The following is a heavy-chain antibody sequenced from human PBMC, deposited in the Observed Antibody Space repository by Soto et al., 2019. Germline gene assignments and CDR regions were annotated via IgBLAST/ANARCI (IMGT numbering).Heavy chain of an antibody. Sequence: ASVKVSCKASGYTFTSYGISWARQAPGQGLEWMGWISAYNGNTNYAQKLQGRVTMTTDTSTSTAYMELRSLRSDDTAVYYCARGRPNYYDSGYRRGKNWFDPWGQGTLVTVSS. CDR3: ARGRPNYYDSGYRRGKNWFDP. CDR2: ISAYNGNT. D-gene: IGHD3-22*01. J-gene: IGHJ5*02. CDR1: GYTFTSYG. V-gene: IGHV1-18*04.